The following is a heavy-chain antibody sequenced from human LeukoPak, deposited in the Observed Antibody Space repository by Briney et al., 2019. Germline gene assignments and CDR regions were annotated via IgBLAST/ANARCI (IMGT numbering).Heavy chain of an antibody. V-gene: IGHV4-4*09. D-gene: IGHD5-24*01. CDR3: ASSSRDGYNLYY. CDR2: IYTTGRT. J-gene: IGHJ4*02. Sequence: SETLSLTCSVSGGPIGGDYWSWIRQPPGKALEWIGYIYTTGRTNYNPSLKSRVTISVDTSKNQFSLKLNSVTAADTAVYYCASSSRDGYNLYYWGQGTLVTVSS. CDR1: GGPIGGDY.